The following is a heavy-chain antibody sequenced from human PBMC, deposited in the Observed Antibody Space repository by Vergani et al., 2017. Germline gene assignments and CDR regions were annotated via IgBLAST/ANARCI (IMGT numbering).Heavy chain of an antibody. CDR1: GYTFISYG. Sequence: QVKLVQSGAEVTKPGASVKVSCKASGYTFISYGISWVRQAPGQGLEWMGWISAYSGNTNYAQTLQGRVTMTTDTSTSTAYMELRRLRSDDTAVYYCARDLPNYGSGSFDYWGQGTLVTVSS. CDR2: ISAYSGNT. J-gene: IGHJ4*02. CDR3: ARDLPNYGSGSFDY. D-gene: IGHD3-10*01. V-gene: IGHV1-18*01.